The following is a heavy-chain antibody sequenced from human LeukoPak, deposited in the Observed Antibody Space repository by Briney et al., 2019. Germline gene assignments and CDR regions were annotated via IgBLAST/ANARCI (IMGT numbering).Heavy chain of an antibody. J-gene: IGHJ5*02. CDR3: ARTYYGSGSSHNWFDP. V-gene: IGHV4-59*01. CDR2: IYYSGST. D-gene: IGHD3-10*01. CDR1: GGSISSYY. Sequence: SETLSLTCTVSGGSISSYYWSWIRQPPGKGLEWIGYIYYSGSTNYNPSLKSRVTISVDTSKNQFSLKLSPVTAADTAVYYCARTYYGSGSSHNWFDPWGQGTLVTVSS.